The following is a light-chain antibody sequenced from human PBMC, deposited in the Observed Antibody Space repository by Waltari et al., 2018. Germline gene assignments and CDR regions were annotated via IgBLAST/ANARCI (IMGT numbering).Light chain of an antibody. CDR2: DVT. J-gene: IGLJ3*02. Sequence: QSALTQPASVSASRGQSITIPCPGSSSDVGGNNYVSWYQPHPGQAPKVLIYDVTNRPSGVSDRFSGSKSANTASLTISGLQAEDEADYYCSSYVPTDTSWVFGGGTKLTVL. V-gene: IGLV2-14*03. CDR1: SSDVGGNNY. CDR3: SSYVPTDTSWV.